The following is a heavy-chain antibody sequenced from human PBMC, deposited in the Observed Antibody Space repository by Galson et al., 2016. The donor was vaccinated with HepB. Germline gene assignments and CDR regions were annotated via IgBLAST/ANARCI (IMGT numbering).Heavy chain of an antibody. CDR3: ARGLNIIGP. CDR2: IQNRGST. CDR1: GGSISSGDYH. V-gene: IGHV4-31*03. J-gene: IGHJ5*02. Sequence: TLSLTCTVSGGSISSGDYHWSWLRQHPGKGLEWIGCIQNRGSTYYNPSVKSRLNISVDTSKNQFSLKLSSGSAADTAVYYCARGLNIIGPWGQGTLVTVSS. D-gene: IGHD2/OR15-2a*01.